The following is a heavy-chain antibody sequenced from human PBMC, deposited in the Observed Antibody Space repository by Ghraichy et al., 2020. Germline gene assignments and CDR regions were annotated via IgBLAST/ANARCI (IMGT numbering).Heavy chain of an antibody. D-gene: IGHD5-24*01. CDR1: GGSISSSSYY. CDR3: ARPQSDYNYAIDV. J-gene: IGHJ6*02. Sequence: SETLSLTCTVSGGSISSSSYYWAWIRQPPGQGLELIGSIYYTGSTYYNPSIKSRVTISVDRSKNQFSLKVSSVTAADTAVYYCARPQSDYNYAIDVWGQGTTVTVTS. V-gene: IGHV4-39*01. CDR2: IYYTGST.